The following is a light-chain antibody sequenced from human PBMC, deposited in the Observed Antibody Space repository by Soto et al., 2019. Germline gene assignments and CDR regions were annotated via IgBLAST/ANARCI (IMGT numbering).Light chain of an antibody. J-gene: IGLJ1*01. CDR1: SSDVGGYNF. CDR2: EVT. CDR3: SSYAATNNYV. V-gene: IGLV2-8*01. Sequence: QSVLTQPPSASGSPGQSVTISCTGTSSDVGGYNFVSWYQQHPGKAPQLIIYEVTKRPSGVPDRFSGSKSGNTASLTVSGLQTEDEADYYCSSYAATNNYVFGCGTKVTVL.